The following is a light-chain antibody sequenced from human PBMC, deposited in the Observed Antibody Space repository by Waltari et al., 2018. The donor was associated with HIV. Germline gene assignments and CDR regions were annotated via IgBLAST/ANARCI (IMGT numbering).Light chain of an antibody. Sequence: IVLTQSPGTLSLSPGETATLSCRASQSVSSSDIAWYQQRSGQAPRDLIYGSPNRATDNPVRFNGGVSGTDFGGESVTDFTLTISRLEPEGFAVSYCQHCRSSPLTFGQGTRLEMK. J-gene: IGKJ2*01. CDR3: QHCRSSPLT. V-gene: IGKV3-20*01. CDR2: GSP. CDR1: QSVSSSD.